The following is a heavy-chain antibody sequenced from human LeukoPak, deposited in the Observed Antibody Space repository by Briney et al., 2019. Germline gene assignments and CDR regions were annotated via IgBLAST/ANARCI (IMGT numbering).Heavy chain of an antibody. V-gene: IGHV5-51*01. Sequence: GESLKISCKGSGYSFTTYWIGWVRQMPGKGLEWMGIIYPGDSDIRISPSFQGQVTISVDKSISTAYLQWSSLKASDTAMYYCARRAVVIGVGYSDYWGQGTLVTVSS. CDR1: GYSFTTYW. D-gene: IGHD4-23*01. CDR2: IYPGDSDI. J-gene: IGHJ4*02. CDR3: ARRAVVIGVGYSDY.